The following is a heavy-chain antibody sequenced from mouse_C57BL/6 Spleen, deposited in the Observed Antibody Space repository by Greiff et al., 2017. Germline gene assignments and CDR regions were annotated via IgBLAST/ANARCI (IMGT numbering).Heavy chain of an antibody. Sequence: EVHLVESGGGLVQPKGSLKLSCAASGFTFNTYAMHWVRQAPGQGLEWVARIRSKSSNYATYYADSVKDRFTISRDDSQSMLYLQMNNLKAEDTAMYYCVRESYYGSSWGFAYWGQGTLVTVSA. J-gene: IGHJ3*01. CDR3: VRESYYGSSWGFAY. CDR2: IRSKSSNYAT. V-gene: IGHV10-3*01. CDR1: GFTFNTYA. D-gene: IGHD1-1*01.